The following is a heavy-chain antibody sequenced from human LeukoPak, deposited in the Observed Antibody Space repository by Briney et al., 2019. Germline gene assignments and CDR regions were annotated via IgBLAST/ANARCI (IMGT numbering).Heavy chain of an antibody. CDR1: GGSISSYY. CDR2: IYYSGST. Sequence: PSETLSLTCTVSGGSISSYYWSWIRQPPGKGLEWIGYIYYSGSTNYNPSLKSRVTISVDTSKNQFSLKLSSVTAADTAVYYCARVGYSYGPYYYYMDVWGKGTTVTVSS. D-gene: IGHD5-18*01. CDR3: ARVGYSYGPYYYYMDV. J-gene: IGHJ6*03. V-gene: IGHV4-59*01.